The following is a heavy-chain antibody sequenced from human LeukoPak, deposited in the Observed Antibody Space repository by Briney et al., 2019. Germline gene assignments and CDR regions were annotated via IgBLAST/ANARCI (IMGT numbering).Heavy chain of an antibody. D-gene: IGHD4-17*01. V-gene: IGHV3-11*01. CDR1: GLTLSDTN. Sequence: GGSLRLSCVASGLTLSDTNLAWIRQAPGKGLEWISYIRRVPTDLYYADSVKGRFTITRDNAKNSLYLQMNSLRAEDTANYYCARRARDFGDSHAFDVWGQGTMVTVSS. CDR3: ARRARDFGDSHAFDV. CDR2: IRRVPTDL. J-gene: IGHJ3*01.